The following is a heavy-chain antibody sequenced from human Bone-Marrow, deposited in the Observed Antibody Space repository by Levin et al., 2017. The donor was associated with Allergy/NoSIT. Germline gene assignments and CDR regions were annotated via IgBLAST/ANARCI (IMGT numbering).Heavy chain of an antibody. Sequence: ASVKVSCKASGYTFTGYYMHWVRQAPGQGLEWMGRINPNSGGTSFAQKFQGRVTMAWDTSINTAYMELTSLRSDDTAVYYCAKERGNGDWYYDYWGQGTLVTVS. CDR1: GYTFTGYY. V-gene: IGHV1-2*06. CDR2: INPNSGGT. D-gene: IGHD2-21*02. J-gene: IGHJ4*02. CDR3: AKERGNGDWYYDY.